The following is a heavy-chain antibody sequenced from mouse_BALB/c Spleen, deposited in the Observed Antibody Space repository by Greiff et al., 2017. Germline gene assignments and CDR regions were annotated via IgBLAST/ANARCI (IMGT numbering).Heavy chain of an antibody. J-gene: IGHJ4*01. V-gene: IGHV1S22*01. D-gene: IGHD2-4*01. Sequence: LKQPGSELVRPGASVKLSCKASGYTFTSYWMHWVKQRPGQGLEWIGNIYPGSGSTNYDEKFKSKATLTVDTSSSTAYMQLSSLTSEDSAVYYCTRKEGITGVAMDYWGQGTSVTVSS. CDR1: GYTFTSYW. CDR3: TRKEGITGVAMDY. CDR2: IYPGSGST.